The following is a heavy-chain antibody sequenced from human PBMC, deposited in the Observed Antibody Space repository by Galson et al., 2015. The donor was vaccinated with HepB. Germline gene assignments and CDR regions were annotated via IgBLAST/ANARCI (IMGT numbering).Heavy chain of an antibody. D-gene: IGHD2-15*01. J-gene: IGHJ5*02. CDR3: ARGALVVAVGATQNNWFDP. CDR1: GYTFSSYS. V-gene: IGHV1-18*01. CDR2: ISPHNRDT. Sequence: SVKVSCKASGYTFSSYSITWVRQAPVKGLEWVGWISPHNRDTNYAQNFQGRVTMTTDTSMSTAYMELRSLRSDDTAVYYCARGALVVAVGATQNNWFDPWGRGTLVTVSS.